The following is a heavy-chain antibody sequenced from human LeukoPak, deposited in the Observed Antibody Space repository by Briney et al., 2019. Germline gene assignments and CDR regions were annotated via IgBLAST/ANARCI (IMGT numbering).Heavy chain of an antibody. CDR3: AGIAAVGSHCDY. V-gene: IGHV4-4*07. D-gene: IGHD6-13*01. CDR1: GGSISSYY. CDR2: IYTSGST. Sequence: SETLSLTCTVSGGSISSYYWSWIRQPAGKGLEWIGRIYTSGSTNYNPSLKSRVTMSVDTSKKRFSLKLSSVTAADTAVYHCAGIAAVGSHCDYWGQGTLVTVSS. J-gene: IGHJ4*02.